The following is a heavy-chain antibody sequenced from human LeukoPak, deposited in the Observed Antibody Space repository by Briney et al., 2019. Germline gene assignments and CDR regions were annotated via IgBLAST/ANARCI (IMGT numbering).Heavy chain of an antibody. CDR3: ARVNDFWSGYYKYYFDY. CDR2: IKQDGSEK. V-gene: IGHV3-7*01. CDR1: GFTFSRFY. J-gene: IGHJ4*02. D-gene: IGHD3-3*01. Sequence: GGSLRLSCSASGFTFSRFYLHWVRQAPGKGLEWVANIKQDGSEKCYVDSVKGRFTISRDNAKNSLYLQMNSPRAEDTAVYYCARVNDFWSGYYKYYFDYWGQGTLVTVSS.